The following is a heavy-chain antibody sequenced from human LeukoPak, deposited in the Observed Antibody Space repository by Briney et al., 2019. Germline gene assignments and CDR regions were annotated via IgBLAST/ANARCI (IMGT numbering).Heavy chain of an antibody. CDR3: ATAQGKQAEYFQH. Sequence: ASVKVSCKASGYTFTSYYMHWVRQAPGKGLEWMGGFDPEDGETIYAQKFQGRVTMTEDTSTDTAYMELSSLRSEDTAVYHCATAQGKQAEYFQHWGQGTLVTVSS. V-gene: IGHV1-24*01. CDR1: GYTFTSYY. J-gene: IGHJ1*01. CDR2: FDPEDGET.